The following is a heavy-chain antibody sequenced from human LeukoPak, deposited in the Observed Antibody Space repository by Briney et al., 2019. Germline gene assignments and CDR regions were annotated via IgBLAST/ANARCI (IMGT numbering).Heavy chain of an antibody. V-gene: IGHV3-23*01. CDR3: ARIGVVPAAYAFDY. CDR1: GFTFSSYA. J-gene: IGHJ4*02. Sequence: GGSLRLSCSASGFTFSSYAMSWVRQAPGKGLEWVSTITDIGVSTYSADSVKGRFTISRDNSKNTLYLQMSSLRAEDTAVYYCARIGVVPAAYAFDYWGQGTLVTVSS. D-gene: IGHD2-2*01. CDR2: ITDIGVST.